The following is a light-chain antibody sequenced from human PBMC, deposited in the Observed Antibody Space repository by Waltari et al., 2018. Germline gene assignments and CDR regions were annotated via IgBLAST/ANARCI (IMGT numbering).Light chain of an antibody. V-gene: IGLV2-11*01. CDR3: CSYAGNYLRV. J-gene: IGLJ2*01. CDR2: DVN. Sequence: QSALTQPRSVSGSPGQSVTISCTGTSSDVGYYNYVSWYQQQPGKAPKVIIYDVNERPSAVPDRFSVSKSGNTASLTISGLQAEDEADYYCCSYAGNYLRVFGGGTKLTVL. CDR1: SSDVGYYNY.